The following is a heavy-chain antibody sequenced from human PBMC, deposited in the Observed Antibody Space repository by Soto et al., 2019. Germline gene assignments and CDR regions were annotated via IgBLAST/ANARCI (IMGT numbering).Heavy chain of an antibody. CDR3: VKDRYVDY. J-gene: IGHJ4*02. CDR2: ISSNGGST. Sequence: GGSLRLSCSVSGFTFNSYAMHWVRQAPGKGLQYVSSISSNGGSTYYTDSVKGRFIISRDNSKNTLYLQMSGLRGEDTAVYYCVKDRYVDYWGQGTLVTVSS. CDR1: GFTFNSYA. V-gene: IGHV3-64D*06.